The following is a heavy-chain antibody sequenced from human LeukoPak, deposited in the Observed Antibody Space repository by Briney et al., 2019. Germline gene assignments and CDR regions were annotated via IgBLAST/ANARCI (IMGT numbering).Heavy chain of an antibody. J-gene: IGHJ5*02. CDR1: GYSFTSYW. CDR2: IYPGDSDT. V-gene: IGHV5-51*01. Sequence: GESLKISCKGSGYSFTSYWIGWVRQMPGKGLEWMVIIYPGDSDTRYSPSFQGQVTISADKSISTAYLQWSSLKASDTAMYYCARHPIGSGWYGSAFDPWGQGTLVTVSS. CDR3: ARHPIGSGWYGSAFDP. D-gene: IGHD6-19*01.